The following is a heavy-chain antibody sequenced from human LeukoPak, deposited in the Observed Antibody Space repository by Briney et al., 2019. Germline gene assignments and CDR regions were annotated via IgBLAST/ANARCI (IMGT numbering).Heavy chain of an antibody. J-gene: IGHJ5*02. D-gene: IGHD4-11*01. CDR3: ATSSTVTHTRDP. V-gene: IGHV1-2*02. CDR1: GYGFSDVY. CDR2: INPHSGAT. Sequence: ASVKVSCKASGYGFSDVYFNWVRQAPGQGLEWMGWINPHSGATNYAQRFQGRVSMDASFVTAYMELSRLTSDDTAVYYCATSSTVTHTRDPWGQGTLVTVSS.